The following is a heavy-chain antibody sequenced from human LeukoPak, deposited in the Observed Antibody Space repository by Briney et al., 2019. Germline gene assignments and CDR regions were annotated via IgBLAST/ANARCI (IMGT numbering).Heavy chain of an antibody. D-gene: IGHD4-23*01. CDR3: ATNLATVVTPAYY. V-gene: IGHV1-24*01. J-gene: IGHJ4*02. CDR1: GYTLTELS. CDR2: FDPEDGER. Sequence: WASVKVSCKVSGYTLTELSMHWVRQAPGKGLEWMGGFDPEDGERIYEQKLQGRVIMTEDTSTDTAYIEMRSLKSEDTAVYYCATNLATVVTPAYYWGQGTVVIVSA.